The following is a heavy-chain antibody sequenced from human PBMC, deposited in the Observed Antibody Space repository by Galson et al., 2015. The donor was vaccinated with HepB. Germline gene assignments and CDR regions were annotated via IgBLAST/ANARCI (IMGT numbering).Heavy chain of an antibody. CDR2: ISGSGGST. CDR3: AKRKGGYCSSTSCSYYYYMDV. Sequence: SLRLSCAASGFTFSSYAMSWVRQAPGKGLEWVSAISGSGGSTYYADSVKGRFTISRDNSKNTLYLQMNSLRAEDTAVYYCAKRKGGYCSSTSCSYYYYMDVWGKGTTVTVSS. CDR1: GFTFSSYA. J-gene: IGHJ6*03. D-gene: IGHD2-2*01. V-gene: IGHV3-23*01.